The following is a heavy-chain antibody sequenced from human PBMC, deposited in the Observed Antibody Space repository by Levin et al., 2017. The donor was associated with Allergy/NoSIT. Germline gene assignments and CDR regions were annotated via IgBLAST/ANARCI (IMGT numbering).Heavy chain of an antibody. V-gene: IGHV4-61*02. CDR2: IYVTGST. CDR3: ARDLEGFNGYKPYCYMDV. CDR1: GASISRGFYY. D-gene: IGHD5-24*01. J-gene: IGHJ6*03. Sequence: SETLSLTCSVSGASISRGFYYWSWIRQPAGEGLEWIGRIYVTGSTTYSPSLKSRVTISLDRSKDQVSLKINSVTAADTAVYYCARDLEGFNGYKPYCYMDVWGKGTTVTVSS.